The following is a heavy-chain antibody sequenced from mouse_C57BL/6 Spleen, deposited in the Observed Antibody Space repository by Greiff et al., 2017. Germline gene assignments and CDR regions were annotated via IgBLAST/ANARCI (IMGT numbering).Heavy chain of an antibody. J-gene: IGHJ3*01. V-gene: IGHV1-39*01. CDR1: GYSFTDYN. Sequence: EVKLMESGPELVKPGASVKISCKASGYSFTDYNMNWVKQSNGKSLEWIGVINPNYGTTSYNQKFKGKATLTVDQSSSTAYMQLNSLTSEDSAVYYCARYYDYDEAWFAYWGQGTLVTVSA. CDR3: ARYYDYDEAWFAY. D-gene: IGHD2-4*01. CDR2: INPNYGTT.